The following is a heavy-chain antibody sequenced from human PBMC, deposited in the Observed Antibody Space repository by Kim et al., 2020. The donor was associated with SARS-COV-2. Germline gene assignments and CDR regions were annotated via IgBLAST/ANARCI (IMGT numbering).Heavy chain of an antibody. CDR3: ARELQWLGIFVGMDV. J-gene: IGHJ6*02. CDR2: ISSSGTI. D-gene: IGHD6-19*01. V-gene: IGHV3-48*02. Sequence: GGSLRLSCAASGFTFSSYSMHWVRQAPGKGLEWVSYISSSGTIYYAASVKGRFTISRDNAKNSLYLQRNSLRDEDTAVYYCARELQWLGIFVGMDVWGQGTTVTVSS. CDR1: GFTFSSYS.